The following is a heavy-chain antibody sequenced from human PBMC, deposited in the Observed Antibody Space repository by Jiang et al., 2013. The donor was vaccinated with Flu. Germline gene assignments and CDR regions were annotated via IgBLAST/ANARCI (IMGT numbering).Heavy chain of an antibody. Sequence: SGAEVKKPGAAVKVFCKASGYTFIGHNMHWVRQAPGQGLEWVGWINPNSGGTNYAQKFQDRVTLTRDTSISTVYMELSRLRSDDTGVYYCARDDVAATSWDYWGQGTLVTVSS. J-gene: IGHJ4*02. V-gene: IGHV1-2*02. D-gene: IGHD6-19*01. CDR3: ARDDVAATSWDY. CDR1: GYTFIGHN. CDR2: INPNSGGT.